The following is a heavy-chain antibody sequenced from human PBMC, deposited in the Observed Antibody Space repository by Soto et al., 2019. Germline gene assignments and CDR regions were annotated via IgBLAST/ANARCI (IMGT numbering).Heavy chain of an antibody. D-gene: IGHD2-8*01. J-gene: IGHJ5*02. CDR2: INAGNGNT. V-gene: IGHV1-3*01. CDR3: ARDDGEGYCLNAICYRLDP. Sequence: ASVKVSWKGSGYTFTRYAVQWGRQAHGQRREWMGWINAGNGNTKYSQKFQGRVTITRDTSARTAYMELSSLRSEDTAVYYCARDDGEGYCLNAICYRLDPWGQGTLVTVSS. CDR1: GYTFTRYA.